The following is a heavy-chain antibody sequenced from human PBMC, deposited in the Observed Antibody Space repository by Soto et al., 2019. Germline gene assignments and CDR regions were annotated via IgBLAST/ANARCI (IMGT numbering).Heavy chain of an antibody. CDR1: GYSFTRYG. J-gene: IGHJ6*02. V-gene: IGHV1-18*01. CDR3: VRMGDVPSYSYGLDV. CDR2: ISGYNANT. D-gene: IGHD3-16*01. Sequence: QVQLVQSGAEVKKPGASVKVSCKASGYSFTRYGISWVRQAPGQGLEWMGWISGYNANTNYPENLQGRVTMTTDTSTSTAYMEVRNLISDDTAVYYCVRMGDVPSYSYGLDVWGQGTTVTVSS.